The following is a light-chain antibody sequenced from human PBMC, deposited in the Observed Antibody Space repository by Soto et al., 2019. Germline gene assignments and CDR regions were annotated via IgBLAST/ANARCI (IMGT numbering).Light chain of an antibody. CDR1: SSDVGGYNF. Sequence: SVLTQPRSVSGSPGQSVTISCSGTSSDVGGYNFVSWYQQHPGKAPKLMIYDVSKWPSGVPDRFSGSKSGNTASLTISGLQAEDEAEYYCCSYAGSYTVVFGGGTKLTVL. CDR2: DVS. J-gene: IGLJ2*01. V-gene: IGLV2-11*01. CDR3: CSYAGSYTVV.